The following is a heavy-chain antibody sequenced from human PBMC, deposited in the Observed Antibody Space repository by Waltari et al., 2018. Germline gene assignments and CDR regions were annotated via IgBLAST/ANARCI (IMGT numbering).Heavy chain of an antibody. V-gene: IGHV4-38-2*01. D-gene: IGHD4-17*01. CDR2: FYLSGNT. J-gene: IGHJ4*02. CDR3: ARSRIQNYGDYVYFDY. Sequence: QVQLQESGPGLVKPSETLSLTCAVSGYSISSGYYWGWIRQPPGKGLGLIERFYLSGNTNITPSPKSRSTLSVDTSKNQFSLKLSSVTAADTAVYYCARSRIQNYGDYVYFDYWGQGTLVTVSS. CDR1: GYSISSGYY.